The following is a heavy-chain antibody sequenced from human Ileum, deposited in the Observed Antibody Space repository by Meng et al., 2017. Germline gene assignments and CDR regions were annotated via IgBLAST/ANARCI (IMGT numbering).Heavy chain of an antibody. CDR3: ARDNGPDYGGNGFDY. D-gene: IGHD4-23*01. Sequence: GASLKISCAASGFTFSSYEMNWVRQAPGKGLEWVSYISSSGSTIYYADSVKGRFTISRDNAKNSLYLQMNSLRAEDTAVYYCARDNGPDYGGNGFDYWGQGTLVTVSS. CDR2: ISSSGSTI. J-gene: IGHJ4*02. V-gene: IGHV3-48*03. CDR1: GFTFSSYE.